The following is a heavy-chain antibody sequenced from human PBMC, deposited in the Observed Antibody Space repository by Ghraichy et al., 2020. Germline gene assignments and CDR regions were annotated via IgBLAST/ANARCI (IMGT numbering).Heavy chain of an antibody. D-gene: IGHD3-10*01. CDR1: SRSMTSTIYY. Sequence: SETLSLTCTISSRSMTSTIYYWAWIRQPPGKGLEWIGSIYYSGSTYHNPSLKSRVTISVDTSKTQFYLKLTSVTAADTAVYYCARSTGTVDYYGSASFYKNVFAIWGQGTVVTAST. CDR2: IYYSGST. CDR3: ARSTGTVDYYGSASFYKNVFAI. V-gene: IGHV4-39*01. J-gene: IGHJ3*02.